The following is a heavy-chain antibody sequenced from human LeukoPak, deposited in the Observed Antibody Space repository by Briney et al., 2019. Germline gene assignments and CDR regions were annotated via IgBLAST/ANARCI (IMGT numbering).Heavy chain of an antibody. CDR2: ISSSATTI. CDR3: ARDHSSSWNYFDY. D-gene: IGHD6-13*01. Sequence: PGGSLRLSCAASGFTFSDYYMNWIRQAPGKGLEWVSCISSSATTIYYADSVKGRFTISRDNAKKSLYLQMNSLRAEDTAVYYCARDHSSSWNYFDYWGQGTLVTVSS. J-gene: IGHJ4*02. CDR1: GFTFSDYY. V-gene: IGHV3-11*04.